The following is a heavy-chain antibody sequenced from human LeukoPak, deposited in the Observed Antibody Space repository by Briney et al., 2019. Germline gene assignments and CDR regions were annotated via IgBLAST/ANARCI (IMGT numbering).Heavy chain of an antibody. CDR1: GGSISSYY. V-gene: IGHV4-4*07. J-gene: IGHJ4*02. D-gene: IGHD2-2*02. Sequence: PSETLSLTCTVSGGSISSYYWSWIRQPAGKGLEWIGRIYSTGSTNYNPSLKSRVTMSVDRSNNEFSLRLNSVTAADTAMYYCARIYADDAFDYWGQGTLVTVSS. CDR2: IYSTGST. CDR3: ARIYADDAFDY.